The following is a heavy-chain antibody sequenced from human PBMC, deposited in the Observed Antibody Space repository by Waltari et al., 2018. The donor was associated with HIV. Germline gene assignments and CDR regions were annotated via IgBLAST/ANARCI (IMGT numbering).Heavy chain of an antibody. D-gene: IGHD6-13*01. Sequence: QVPLVQSGAEVKKHGASVKVSCKASGYTFTSYGISWVRQAPGQGLEWMGWISVYNGHTNYAQKLQGRVTMTTDTSTSTAYMELRSLRSDDTAVYYCARGAAGYYYYVMDVWGQGTTVTVSS. CDR2: ISVYNGHT. CDR1: GYTFTSYG. V-gene: IGHV1-18*01. CDR3: ARGAAGYYYYVMDV. J-gene: IGHJ6*02.